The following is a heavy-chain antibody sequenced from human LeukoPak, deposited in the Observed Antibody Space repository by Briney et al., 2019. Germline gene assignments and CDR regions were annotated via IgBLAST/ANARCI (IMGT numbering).Heavy chain of an antibody. J-gene: IGHJ4*02. CDR3: ARERGYSGYDYFIDSPSDY. CDR1: VFTFSRYE. CDR2: ISISGSTI. V-gene: IGHV3-48*03. D-gene: IGHD5-12*01. Sequence: GRTLRPSRAPSVFTFSRYEMNGVRQAPGKGREWVSYISISGSTIYNAASVKGRFTISRDNAKNSLYLQMNSLRAEDTAVYYCARERGYSGYDYFIDSPSDYWGQGTLVTVSS.